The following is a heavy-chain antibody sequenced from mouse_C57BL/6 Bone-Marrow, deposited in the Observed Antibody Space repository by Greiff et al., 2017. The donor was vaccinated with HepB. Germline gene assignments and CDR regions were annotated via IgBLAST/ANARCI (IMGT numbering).Heavy chain of an antibody. J-gene: IGHJ4*01. D-gene: IGHD2-5*01. CDR2: IDPETGGT. CDR1: GYTFTDYD. CDR3: TRGRHHHSTALAY. Sequence: QVQLQQSGAELVRPGASVTLSCKASGYTFTDYDMHWVKQTPVHGLEWIGAIDPETGGTAYNQKFKGKAILTADKSSSTAYMELRSLTSEDSAVYYCTRGRHHHSTALAYWGQGTSVTVSS. V-gene: IGHV1-15*01.